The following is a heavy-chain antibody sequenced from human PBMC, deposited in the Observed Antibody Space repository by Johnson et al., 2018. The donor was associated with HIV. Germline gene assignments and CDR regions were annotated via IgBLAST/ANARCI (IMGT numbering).Heavy chain of an antibody. V-gene: IGHV3-30*02. Sequence: QVQLVESGGGVVQPGGSLRLSCAASGFTFSSYGMHWVRQAPGKGLEWVAFIRYDGSNKYYADSVKGRFTISRDNAKNSLFLQMNSLRAEDTAVYYCARDGEWELSHSAFDIWGQGTMVIVSS. CDR3: ARDGEWELSHSAFDI. D-gene: IGHD1-26*01. CDR1: GFTFSSYG. CDR2: IRYDGSNK. J-gene: IGHJ3*02.